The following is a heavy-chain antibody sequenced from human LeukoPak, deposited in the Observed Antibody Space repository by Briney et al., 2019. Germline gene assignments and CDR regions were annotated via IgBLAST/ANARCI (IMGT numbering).Heavy chain of an antibody. CDR1: RGSIRTADYY. Sequence: PSETLSLTCTVSRGSIRTADYYWAWVRQPPGEGLEWLGSIYFSGTPYFNPSLKSRVAVSIDTSQNQFSLKVTSVNASDTAVYFCARTSSWYAGAWFDSWGQGTLVTVSS. CDR3: ARTSSWYAGAWFDS. V-gene: IGHV4-39*01. CDR2: IYFSGTP. J-gene: IGHJ5*01. D-gene: IGHD6-13*01.